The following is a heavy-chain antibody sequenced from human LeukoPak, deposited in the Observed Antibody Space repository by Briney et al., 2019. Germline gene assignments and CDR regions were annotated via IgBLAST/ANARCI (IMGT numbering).Heavy chain of an antibody. CDR2: ISWNSGSI. V-gene: IGHV3-9*01. D-gene: IGHD3-10*01. CDR3: AKGFLDIIAPDAFDI. J-gene: IGHJ3*02. Sequence: GGSLRLSCAASGFTFDDYAMHWVRQAPGKGLEWVSGISWNSGSIGYADSVKGRFTISRDNAKNSLYLQMNSLRAEDTALYYCAKGFLDIIAPDAFDIWGQGTMVTVSS. CDR1: GFTFDDYA.